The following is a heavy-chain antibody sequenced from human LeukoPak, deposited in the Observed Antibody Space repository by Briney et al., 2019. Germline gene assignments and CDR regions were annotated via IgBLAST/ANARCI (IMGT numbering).Heavy chain of an antibody. D-gene: IGHD2/OR15-2a*01. J-gene: IGHJ4*02. CDR3: ARDSSTSQGDY. CDR2: IHTSGST. Sequence: NPSETLSLTCTVSGGSISSSSYYWSWIRQPAGKGLEWIGRIHTSGSTNYNPSFKSRVTMSVDTSKNQFSLKLSSVTAADTAVYYCARDSSTSQGDYWGQGTLVTVSS. V-gene: IGHV4-61*02. CDR1: GGSISSSSYY.